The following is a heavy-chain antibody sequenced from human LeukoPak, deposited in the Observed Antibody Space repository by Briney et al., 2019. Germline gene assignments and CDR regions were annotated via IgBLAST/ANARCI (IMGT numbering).Heavy chain of an antibody. CDR1: GYTFTGYY. J-gene: IGHJ4*02. CDR3: ARARPAAISFYTY. Sequence: ASVKVSCKASGYTFTGYYMHWVRQAPGQELEWMGWINPNSGGTNYAQKFQGRVTMTRDTSISTAYMELSRLRSDDTAVYYCARARPAAISFYTYWGQGTLVTVSS. CDR2: INPNSGGT. D-gene: IGHD2-2*01. V-gene: IGHV1-2*02.